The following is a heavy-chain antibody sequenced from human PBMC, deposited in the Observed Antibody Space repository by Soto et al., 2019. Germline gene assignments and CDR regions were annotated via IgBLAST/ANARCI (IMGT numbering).Heavy chain of an antibody. J-gene: IGHJ4*02. CDR3: ARHGSY. CDR2: IYFSGTT. CDR1: GVSIIDTSYY. Sequence: SETLSLTCNVSGVSIIDTSYYWGCIRQPPWKGLELIGTIYFSGTTFYNPSLKSRLTISVDTSKNQFSLRLRSVTAADTAVYYCARHGSYWGQGTLVTVSS. V-gene: IGHV4-39*01.